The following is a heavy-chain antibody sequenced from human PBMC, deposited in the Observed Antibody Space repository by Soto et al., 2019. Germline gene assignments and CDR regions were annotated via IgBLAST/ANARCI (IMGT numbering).Heavy chain of an antibody. D-gene: IGHD2-15*01. CDR3: ARAPVYGGNGWLDP. CDR1: GYTFKNYD. V-gene: IGHV1-8*01. Sequence: QVQLVQSGAEVKRPGASVMVSCRATGYTFKNYDINWVRQATGQGLEWMGRMNPNSGNTGYAQTFQGRVSMTRNTAISTACLGLSSMRSEDTAVYYWARAPVYGGNGWLDPWGQGTLVTVSS. J-gene: IGHJ5*02. CDR2: MNPNSGNT.